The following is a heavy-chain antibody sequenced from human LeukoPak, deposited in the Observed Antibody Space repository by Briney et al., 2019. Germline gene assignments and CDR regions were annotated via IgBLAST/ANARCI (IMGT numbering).Heavy chain of an antibody. CDR3: ARLREALNWFDP. J-gene: IGHJ5*02. CDR1: GYTFTSYG. V-gene: IGHV1-18*01. Sequence: ASVKVSCKASGYTFTSYGISWVRQAPGQRREWRGWISAYNGNTNYAQKLQGRVTMTTDTSTSTAYMELRSLRSDDTAVYYCARLREALNWFDPWGQGTLVTVSS. D-gene: IGHD5-24*01. CDR2: ISAYNGNT.